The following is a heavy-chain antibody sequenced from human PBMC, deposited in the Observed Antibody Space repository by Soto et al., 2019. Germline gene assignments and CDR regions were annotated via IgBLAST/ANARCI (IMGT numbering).Heavy chain of an antibody. J-gene: IGHJ3*02. CDR1: GFTFSSYS. CDR3: ARDLGDWNVGDAFDI. D-gene: IGHD1-1*01. Sequence: GSLRLSCAASGFTFSSYSMNWVRQAPGKGLEWVSSISSSSSYIYYADSVKGRFTISRDNAKNSLYLQMNSLRAEDTAVYYCARDLGDWNVGDAFDIWGQGTMVTVSS. CDR2: ISSSSSYI. V-gene: IGHV3-21*01.